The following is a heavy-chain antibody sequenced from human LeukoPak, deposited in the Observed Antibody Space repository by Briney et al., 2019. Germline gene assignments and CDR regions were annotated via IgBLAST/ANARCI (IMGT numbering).Heavy chain of an antibody. CDR2: ISWDDSST. CDR3: TKDLVPNYYYHAMDV. D-gene: IGHD2-21*01. J-gene: IGHJ6*02. CDR1: GFTFDDYA. V-gene: IGHV3-43D*03. Sequence: GGSLRLSCAASGFTFDDYAMHWVRQAPGKGLEWVSLISWDDSSTFYADSVKGRFTISRDNSKNSLHLQMNSLRAEDTALYYCTKDLVPNYYYHAMDVWGQGTTVTVSS.